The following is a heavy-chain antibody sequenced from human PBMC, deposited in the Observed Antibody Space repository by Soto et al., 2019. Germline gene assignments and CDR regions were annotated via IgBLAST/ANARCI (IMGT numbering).Heavy chain of an antibody. CDR3: AKNRELLWFGELSN. V-gene: IGHV3-23*01. CDR2: ISGSGGST. J-gene: IGHJ4*02. CDR1: GFTFSSYA. D-gene: IGHD3-10*01. Sequence: GGSLRLSCAASGFTFSSYAMSWVRQAPGKGLEWVSAISGSGGSTYYADSVKGRFTISRDNSKNTLYLQMNSLRAEDTAVYYCAKNRELLWFGELSNWGQGTLVTVSS.